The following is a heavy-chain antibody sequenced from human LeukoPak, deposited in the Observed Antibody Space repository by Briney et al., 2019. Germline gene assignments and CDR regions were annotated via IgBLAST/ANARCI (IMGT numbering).Heavy chain of an antibody. Sequence: GGSLRLSCTASGFTFSDYWMAWVRQAPGKGPEWVANIKQDGSQRYYVDSVRGRFTISRDNAKNSLFPQMNGLRAEDTAVYYCARRGGSSSRRSPIDYWGQGTLVTVSS. V-gene: IGHV3-7*01. CDR2: IKQDGSQR. CDR1: GFTFSDYW. D-gene: IGHD6-6*01. J-gene: IGHJ4*02. CDR3: ARRGGSSSRRSPIDY.